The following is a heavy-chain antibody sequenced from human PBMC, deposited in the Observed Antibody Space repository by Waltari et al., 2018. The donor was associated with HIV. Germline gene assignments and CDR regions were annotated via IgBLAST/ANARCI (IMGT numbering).Heavy chain of an antibody. D-gene: IGHD2-2*01. CDR1: NGSLRNYY. Sequence: QVQLHESGPGLVKPSETLSLTCAVSNGSLRNYYWSWIRQPTRGGLEWTGQSTHNGRTNYHPSLKSRLTISQDTSKKQFSLKFPSVPAADTAVYYCAREERHRYAWGWFDPWGQGTLVTVSS. CDR2: STHNGRT. CDR3: AREERHRYAWGWFDP. V-gene: IGHV4-59*01. J-gene: IGHJ5*02.